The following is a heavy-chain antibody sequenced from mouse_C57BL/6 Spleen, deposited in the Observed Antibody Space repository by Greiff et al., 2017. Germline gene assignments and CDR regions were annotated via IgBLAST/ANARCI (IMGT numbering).Heavy chain of an antibody. D-gene: IGHD1-1*01. Sequence: DVMLVESGEGLVKPGGSLKLSCAASGFTFSSYAMSWVRQTPEKRLEWVAYISSGGDYIYYADTVKGRFTISRDNARNTLYLQMSSLKSEDTAMYYCTRDFTTVVVYYAMDYWGQGTSVTVSS. CDR1: GFTFSSYA. V-gene: IGHV5-9-1*02. CDR2: ISSGGDYI. CDR3: TRDFTTVVVYYAMDY. J-gene: IGHJ4*01.